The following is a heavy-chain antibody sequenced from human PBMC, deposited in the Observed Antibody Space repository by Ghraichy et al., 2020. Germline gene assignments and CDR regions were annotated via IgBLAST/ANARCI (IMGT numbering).Heavy chain of an antibody. J-gene: IGHJ6*03. D-gene: IGHD1-26*01. V-gene: IGHV3-7*01. Sequence: GGSLRLSCAASGFTFSSYWMSWVRQAPGKGLEWVANIKQDGSEKYYVESVKGRFTISRDNAKNSLYLQMNSLRAEDTAVYYCARAHGSYSPRRRFYYYYYYMDVWGKGTTVTVSS. CDR3: ARAHGSYSPRRRFYYYYYYMDV. CDR2: IKQDGSEK. CDR1: GFTFSSYW.